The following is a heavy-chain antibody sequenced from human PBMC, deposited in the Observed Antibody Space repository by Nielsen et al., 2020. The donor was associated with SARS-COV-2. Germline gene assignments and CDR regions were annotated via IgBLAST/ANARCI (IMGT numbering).Heavy chain of an antibody. CDR2: ISGSGGST. D-gene: IGHD3-3*01. Sequence: GGSLRLSCAASGFTFSSYAMSWVRQAPGKGLEWVSAISGSGGSTYYADSVKGRFTISRDNAKNTLYLQMNSLRAEDTAVYYCARGHTQRGILEWLLPTYGMDVWGQGTTVTVSS. CDR3: ARGHTQRGILEWLLPTYGMDV. J-gene: IGHJ6*02. CDR1: GFTFSSYA. V-gene: IGHV3-23*01.